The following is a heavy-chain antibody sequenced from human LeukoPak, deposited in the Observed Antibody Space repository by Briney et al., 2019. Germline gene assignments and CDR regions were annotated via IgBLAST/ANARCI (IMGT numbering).Heavy chain of an antibody. D-gene: IGHD4-17*01. CDR3: AKSHGDYGLLDY. Sequence: ASVKVSCKVSGYSLTDLSLHWVRQAPGKGLEWMGGFDPEDGEPIYAQNFQGRLSMTEDTSKDTGYMELRTLRSEDTALYYCAKSHGDYGLLDYWGQGTLVTVSS. CDR2: FDPEDGEP. V-gene: IGHV1-24*01. J-gene: IGHJ4*02. CDR1: GYSLTDLS.